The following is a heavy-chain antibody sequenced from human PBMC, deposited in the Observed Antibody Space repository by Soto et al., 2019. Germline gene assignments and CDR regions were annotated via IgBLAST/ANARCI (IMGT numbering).Heavy chain of an antibody. CDR2: VCFHGSGE. CDR3: VKGPDNWDDSNWFDP. Sequence: QVQVMESGGGVVQPGRSLRISCAASGFTLSNSGIHWVRQAPGQGLEWVAAVCFHGSGEYYADSVKGRFTISSDSSKNMVYLQMNSLRTDDTAVYHCVKGPDNWDDSNWFDPWGQGILVTVSS. D-gene: IGHD3-16*01. CDR1: GFTLSNSG. J-gene: IGHJ5*02. V-gene: IGHV3-30*18.